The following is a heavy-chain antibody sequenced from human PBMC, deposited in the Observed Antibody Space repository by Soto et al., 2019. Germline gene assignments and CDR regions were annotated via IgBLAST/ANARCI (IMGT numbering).Heavy chain of an antibody. CDR2: IRSKANSYAT. CDR1: GFTFSGSA. Sequence: EVQLVESGGGLVQPGGSLKLSCAASGFTFSGSAMHWVRQASGKGLEWVGRIRSKANSYATAYAASVKGRFTISRDDSKNTAYLQMNSLKTEDTAVYYCTRLDGFAVVFWGQGTLVTVSS. J-gene: IGHJ4*02. D-gene: IGHD6-19*01. V-gene: IGHV3-73*01. CDR3: TRLDGFAVVF.